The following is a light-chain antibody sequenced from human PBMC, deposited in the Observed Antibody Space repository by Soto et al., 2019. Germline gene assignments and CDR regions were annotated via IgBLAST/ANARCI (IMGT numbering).Light chain of an antibody. V-gene: IGKV3-20*01. CDR1: QSVDNR. CDR3: QQYNNWPPVT. Sequence: EVVLTQSPGTLSLSPGESATLSCRASQSVDNRLAWYQQNTGQPPRLLIFDASSRATDIPDRFSGRGSGTDFSLTITRLAPEDFAVYYCQQYNNWPPVTFGPGTKVDL. J-gene: IGKJ3*01. CDR2: DAS.